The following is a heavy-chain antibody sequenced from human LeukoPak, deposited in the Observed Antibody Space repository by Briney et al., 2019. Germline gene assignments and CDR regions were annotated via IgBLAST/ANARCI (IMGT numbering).Heavy chain of an antibody. CDR1: GGSFSGYY. J-gene: IGHJ3*02. V-gene: IGHV4-34*01. D-gene: IGHD3-22*01. Sequence: SETLSLTCAVYGGSFSGYYWSWIRQPPGKGLEWIGEINHSGSTNYNPSLKSRVTISVDTSKNQFSLKLSSVTAADTAVYYCARRAYYYDSSGYYQDAFDIWGQGTMVTV. CDR3: ARRAYYYDSSGYYQDAFDI. CDR2: INHSGST.